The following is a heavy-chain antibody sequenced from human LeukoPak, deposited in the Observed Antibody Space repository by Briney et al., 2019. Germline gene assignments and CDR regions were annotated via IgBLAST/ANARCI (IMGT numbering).Heavy chain of an antibody. CDR3: ASSLTGYSSSWFLAY. Sequence: PSETQSLTCAVSGESHSRFYWSWIRQSPGRGLEWIGEINHSGSPNYNPSLKSRVTISLDTSKNQFSLRVPSVTAADTAFYFCASSLTGYSSSWFLAYWGPGTLVTVSS. D-gene: IGHD6-13*01. V-gene: IGHV4-34*01. J-gene: IGHJ4*02. CDR1: GESHSRFY. CDR2: INHSGSP.